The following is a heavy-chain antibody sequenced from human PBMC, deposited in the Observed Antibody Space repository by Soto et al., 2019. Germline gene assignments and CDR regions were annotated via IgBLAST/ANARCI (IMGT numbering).Heavy chain of an antibody. D-gene: IGHD3-16*01. Sequence: PSETLSLTCTVSGDSIGSGNTYWSWIRQAQGKGLEWTGYIFASGTTYYNPSLKRRLTMSLDTSQNQFSLTLSSVTAAYTTVYFCARVPSPFDFYYAMDVWGQGATVTVSS. CDR2: IFASGTT. V-gene: IGHV4-30-4*02. CDR3: ARVPSPFDFYYAMDV. J-gene: IGHJ6*02. CDR1: GDSIGSGNTY.